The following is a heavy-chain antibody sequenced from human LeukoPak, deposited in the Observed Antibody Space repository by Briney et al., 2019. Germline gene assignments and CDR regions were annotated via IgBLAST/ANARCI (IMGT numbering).Heavy chain of an antibody. J-gene: IGHJ6*03. V-gene: IGHV3-21*01. CDR1: GFTFSSYS. CDR3: ARGWDIVLVVYAYMDV. Sequence: GGSLRLSCAASGFTFSSYSMNWVRQAPGKGLGWVSSISSSSSYIYYADSVKGRFTISRDNAKNSLYLQMNSLRAEDTAVYYCARGWDIVLVVYAYMDVWGKGTTVTVSS. D-gene: IGHD2-8*02. CDR2: ISSSSSYI.